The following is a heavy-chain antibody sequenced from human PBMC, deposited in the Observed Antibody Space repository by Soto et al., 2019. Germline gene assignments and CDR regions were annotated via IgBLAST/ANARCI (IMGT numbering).Heavy chain of an antibody. CDR1: GGSFSGYY. V-gene: IGHV4-34*01. D-gene: IGHD2-15*01. CDR2: INHSGST. CDR3: ARGYCSGGSCYQAGTYYMDV. J-gene: IGHJ6*03. Sequence: SETLSLTCAVYGGSFSGYYWSWIRQPPGKGLEWIGEINHSGSTNYNPSPKSRVTISVDTSKNQFSLKLSSVTAADTAVYYCARGYCSGGSCYQAGTYYMDVWDKGTTVTVSS.